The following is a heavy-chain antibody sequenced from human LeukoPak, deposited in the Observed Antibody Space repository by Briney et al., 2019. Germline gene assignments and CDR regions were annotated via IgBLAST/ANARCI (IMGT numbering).Heavy chain of an antibody. CDR1: GGSISSDNW. CDR3: ATNGWYCLDH. Sequence: SGTLSLTCAVSGGSISSDNWWSWVRQPPGKGLEWIGEIYHSGSTNYNPSLQSRVTISVDKSNNHFSLRLASVTAADTAVYYCATNGWYCLDHWGQGALVTVSS. CDR2: IYHSGST. J-gene: IGHJ1*01. D-gene: IGHD6-19*01. V-gene: IGHV4-4*02.